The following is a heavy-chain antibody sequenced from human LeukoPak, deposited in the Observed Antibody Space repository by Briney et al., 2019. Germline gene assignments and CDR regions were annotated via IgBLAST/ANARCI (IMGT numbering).Heavy chain of an antibody. J-gene: IGHJ6*02. CDR1: GFTFSSYS. Sequence: GGSLRLSCAASGFTFSSYSMNWVRQAPGKGLEWVSYISSSSSTIYYADSVKGRFTISRDNAKNSLYLQMNSLRAEDTAVYYCARVYFDWLYGMDVWGQGTTVTVSS. CDR2: ISSSSSTI. CDR3: ARVYFDWLYGMDV. V-gene: IGHV3-48*01. D-gene: IGHD3-9*01.